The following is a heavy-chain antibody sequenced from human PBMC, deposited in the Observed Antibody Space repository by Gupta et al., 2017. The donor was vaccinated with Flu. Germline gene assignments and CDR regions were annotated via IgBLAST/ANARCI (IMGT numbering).Heavy chain of an antibody. Sequence: GQGFEWMGWINGYNGDTEYGQKFENRLTMTTESSTGTVFMELRSLRSDDTAVYYCARIYCSAATRFTINGMDAWGQGTTVTVSS. J-gene: IGHJ6*02. D-gene: IGHD2-15*01. CDR3: ARIYCSAATRFTINGMDA. CDR2: INGYNGDT. V-gene: IGHV1-18*01.